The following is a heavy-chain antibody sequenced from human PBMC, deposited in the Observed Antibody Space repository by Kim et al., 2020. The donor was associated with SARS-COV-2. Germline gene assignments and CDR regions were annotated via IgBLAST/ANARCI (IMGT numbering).Heavy chain of an antibody. CDR2: IYYSGST. V-gene: IGHV4-39*01. Sequence: SETLSLTCTVSGGSISSSSYYWGWIRQPPGKGLEWIGSIYYSGSTYYNPSLKSRVTISVDTSKNQFSLKLSSVTAADTAVYYCASSPPEGYSSGWRHYYYYGMDVWGQGTTVTVSS. CDR3: ASSPPEGYSSGWRHYYYYGMDV. J-gene: IGHJ6*02. D-gene: IGHD6-19*01. CDR1: GGSISSSSYY.